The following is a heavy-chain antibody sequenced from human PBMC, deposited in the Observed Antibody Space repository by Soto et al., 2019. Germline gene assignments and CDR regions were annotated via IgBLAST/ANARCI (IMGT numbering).Heavy chain of an antibody. CDR1: GYTLTELS. D-gene: IGHD3-10*02. CDR3: ATRDYVRPTPYYYYGMDV. J-gene: IGHJ6*02. V-gene: IGHV1-24*01. Sequence: ASVKVSCKVSGYTLTELSMHWVRQAPGKGLEWMGGFDPEDGETIYAQKFQGRVTMTEDTSTDTAYMELSSLRSEDTAVYYCATRDYVRPTPYYYYGMDVWGQGTTVTVSS. CDR2: FDPEDGET.